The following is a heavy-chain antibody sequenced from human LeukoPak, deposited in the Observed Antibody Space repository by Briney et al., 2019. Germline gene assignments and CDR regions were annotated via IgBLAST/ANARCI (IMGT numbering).Heavy chain of an antibody. CDR2: IYYSGST. V-gene: IGHV4-61*01. D-gene: IGHD1-7*01. J-gene: IGHJ6*02. Sequence: PSETLSLTCTVSGGSISSSYYYWGWIRQPPGKGLEWIGYIYYSGSTNYNPSLKSRVAISVDTSKNQFSLKLSSVTAADTAVYHCARDNWNYGSSMDVWGQGTTVTVSS. CDR1: GGSISSSYYY. CDR3: ARDNWNYGSSMDV.